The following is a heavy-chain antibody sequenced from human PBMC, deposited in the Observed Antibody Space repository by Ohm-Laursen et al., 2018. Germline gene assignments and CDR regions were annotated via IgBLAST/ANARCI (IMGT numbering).Heavy chain of an antibody. CDR2: ISGSGGST. Sequence: SLRLSCSASGFTFSSYAMSWVRQAPGMGLEWVSAISGSGGSTYYADSVKGRFTISRDNSKNTLYLQMNSLRAEDTAVYYCAKGALVVTRYWYFDLWGRGTLVTVSS. CDR3: AKGALVVTRYWYFDL. CDR1: GFTFSSYA. V-gene: IGHV3-23*01. D-gene: IGHD4-23*01. J-gene: IGHJ2*01.